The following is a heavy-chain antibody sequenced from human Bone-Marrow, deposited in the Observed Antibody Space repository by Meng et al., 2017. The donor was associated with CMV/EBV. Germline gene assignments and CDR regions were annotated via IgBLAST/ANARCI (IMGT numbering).Heavy chain of an antibody. CDR1: GYTFTGYY. J-gene: IGHJ6*02. CDR2: INPNSGGT. D-gene: IGHD3-3*01. Sequence: ASVKVSCKASGYTFTGYYMHWVRQAPGQGLEWMGWINPNSGGTNYAQKFQGRVAMTRDTSISTAYMELSRLRSDDTAVYYCARDMATITIFGVAGGGMDGWGQGTTVTVSS. V-gene: IGHV1-2*02. CDR3: ARDMATITIFGVAGGGMDG.